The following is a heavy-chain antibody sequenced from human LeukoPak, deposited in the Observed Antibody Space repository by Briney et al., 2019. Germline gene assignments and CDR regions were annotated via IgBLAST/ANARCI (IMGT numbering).Heavy chain of an antibody. J-gene: IGHJ4*02. D-gene: IGHD3-10*02. CDR2: IYYSGST. V-gene: IGHV4-59*08. CDR1: GGSISSYY. CDR3: ARRGNSNYVLDN. Sequence: SETLSLTCTVSGGSISSYYWSWIRQPPGKGLEWIGYIYYSGSTNYNPSLKSRVTISVDTSKNQFSLKLSSVTAADTAVYYCARRGNSNYVLDNWGQGTLAIVSS.